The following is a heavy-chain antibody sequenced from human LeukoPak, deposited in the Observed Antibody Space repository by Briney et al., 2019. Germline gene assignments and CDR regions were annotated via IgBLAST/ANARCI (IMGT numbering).Heavy chain of an antibody. Sequence: PGESLKISCKGSGYSFTSYWIGWVRQMPGKGLEWMGIIYPGDSDTRYSPSFEGQVTISADKSISTAYLQWSSLKTSDTAMYYCARGYCSSTSCRRPYYYGMDVWGQGTTVTVSS. CDR3: ARGYCSSTSCRRPYYYGMDV. CDR1: GYSFTSYW. D-gene: IGHD2-2*01. J-gene: IGHJ6*02. V-gene: IGHV5-51*01. CDR2: IYPGDSDT.